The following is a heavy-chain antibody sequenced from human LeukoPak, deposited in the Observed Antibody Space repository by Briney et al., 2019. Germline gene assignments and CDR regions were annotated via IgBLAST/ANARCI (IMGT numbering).Heavy chain of an antibody. CDR3: AREDGEGFDP. CDR1: GFTLSSYS. J-gene: IGHJ5*02. CDR2: ISSSSSKM. Sequence: GGSLTLSCAASGFTLSSYSMNWVRPPPGKGLEWVSSISSSSSKMYYADSVKGRFTISRDNAKSSLYLQMNSLRAEDTAVYYCAREDGEGFDPWGQGTLVTVSS. V-gene: IGHV3-21*01. D-gene: IGHD4-17*01.